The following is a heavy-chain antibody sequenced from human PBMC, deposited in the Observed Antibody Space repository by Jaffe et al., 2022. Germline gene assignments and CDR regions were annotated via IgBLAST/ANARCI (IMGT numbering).Heavy chain of an antibody. V-gene: IGHV3-53*04. J-gene: IGHJ4*02. CDR2: IYSGGST. CDR1: GFTVSSNY. Sequence: EVQLVESGGGLVQPGGSLRLSCAASGFTVSSNYMSWVRQAPGKGLEWVSVIYSGGSTYYADSVKGRFTISRHNSKNTLYLQMNSLRAEDTAVYYCARARDGYNFYYFDYWGQGTLVTVSS. D-gene: IGHD5-12*01. CDR3: ARARDGYNFYYFDY.